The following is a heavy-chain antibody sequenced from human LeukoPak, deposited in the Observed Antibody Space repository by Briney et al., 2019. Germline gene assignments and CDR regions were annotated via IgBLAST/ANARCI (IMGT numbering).Heavy chain of an antibody. CDR1: GGSISSGDYY. CDR3: ARVVDYASPGFDY. V-gene: IGHV4-30-4*08. CDR2: IYYSGSI. D-gene: IGHD2-2*01. Sequence: TSQTLSLTCTVSGGSISSGDYYWSWIRQPPGKGLEWIGYIYYSGSIYYNPSLKSRVTISVDTSKNQFSLKLSSVTAADTAVYYCARVVDYASPGFDYWGQGTLVTVSS. J-gene: IGHJ4*02.